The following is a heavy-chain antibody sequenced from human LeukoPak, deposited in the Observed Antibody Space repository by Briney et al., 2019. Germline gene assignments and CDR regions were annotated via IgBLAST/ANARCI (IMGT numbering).Heavy chain of an antibody. CDR1: GFIFNGYG. CDR2: IKQDGSEK. CDR3: ARVARWLVQDY. Sequence: HPGGSLRLSCAASGFIFNGYGMHWVRQAPGKGLEWVANIKQDGSEKYYVDSVKGRFTISRDNAENSLYLQMNSLRAEDTAVYYCARVARWLVQDYWGQGTLVTVSS. J-gene: IGHJ4*02. D-gene: IGHD6-19*01. V-gene: IGHV3-7*01.